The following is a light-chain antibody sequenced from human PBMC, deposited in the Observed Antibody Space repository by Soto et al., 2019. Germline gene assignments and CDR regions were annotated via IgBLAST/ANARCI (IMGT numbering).Light chain of an antibody. CDR3: QQTYTSPS. CDR2: TAS. CDR1: QSINTY. Sequence: DIQVTQSPSSLSASVGDRVTITCRASQSINTYLNWYQQKPGKAPKLLIYTASNLQSGVPSRFRGSGSGTEFPLTIRGLEPEGFATYYCQQTYTSPSFGGGTKVEI. J-gene: IGKJ4*01. V-gene: IGKV1-39*01.